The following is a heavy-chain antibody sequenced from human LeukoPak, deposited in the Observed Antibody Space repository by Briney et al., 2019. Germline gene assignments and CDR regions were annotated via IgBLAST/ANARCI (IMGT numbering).Heavy chain of an antibody. CDR2: INYNSGAT. Sequence: GASVKVSCKGSGYTFSGYHMHWVRQAPGQGLEWMGWINYNSGATNYAQALQGRVTMTRDTSITIFYMELSSLRSEDTAVYYCARALRYDDSSGYYAYWGQGTLVTVSS. V-gene: IGHV1-2*02. CDR3: ARALRYDDSSGYYAY. J-gene: IGHJ4*02. D-gene: IGHD3-22*01. CDR1: GYTFSGYH.